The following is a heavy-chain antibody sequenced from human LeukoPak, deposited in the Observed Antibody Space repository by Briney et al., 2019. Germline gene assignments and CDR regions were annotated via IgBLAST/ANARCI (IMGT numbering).Heavy chain of an antibody. D-gene: IGHD2-15*01. Sequence: SVKVSCKASGGTFSSYAISWVRQAPGQGLEWMGGVIPIFGTANYAQKFQGRVTITTDESTSTAYMELSSLRSEDTAVYYCARGCSGGSCPVYWGQGTLVTVSS. CDR1: GGTFSSYA. CDR3: ARGCSGGSCPVY. CDR2: VIPIFGTA. V-gene: IGHV1-69*05. J-gene: IGHJ4*02.